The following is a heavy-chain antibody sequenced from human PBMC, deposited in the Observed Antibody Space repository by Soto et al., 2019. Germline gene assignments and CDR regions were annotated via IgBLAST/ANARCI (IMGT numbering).Heavy chain of an antibody. J-gene: IGHJ6*03. CDR2: IKQDGSEK. V-gene: IGHV3-7*01. D-gene: IGHD6-13*01. CDR3: ARAGVAAAGRQNYYYYYYMDV. CDR1: GFTFSSYW. Sequence: GGSLRLSCAASGFTFSSYWMSWVRQAPGKGLEWVANIKQDGSEKYYVDSVKGRFTISRDNAKNSLYLQMNSLRAEDTAVYYCARAGVAAAGRQNYYYYYYMDVWGKGTTVTVSS.